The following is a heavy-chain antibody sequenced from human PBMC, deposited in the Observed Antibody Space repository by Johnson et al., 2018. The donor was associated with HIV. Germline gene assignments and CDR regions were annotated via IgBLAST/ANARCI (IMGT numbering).Heavy chain of an antibody. CDR2: ISGSGGST. D-gene: IGHD2-15*01. Sequence: VQLVESGGGLVQPGGSLRLSCAASGFTFSSYAMSWVRQAPGKGLEWVSAISGSGGSTYYTDSVKGRFPISRDHSKNTLYLQMDSLRGEYTAVYYCARDPNSSNCSGVTCYSAAFDIWGQGTMVTVSS. CDR3: ARDPNSSNCSGVTCYSAAFDI. J-gene: IGHJ3*02. V-gene: IGHV3-23*04. CDR1: GFTFSSYA.